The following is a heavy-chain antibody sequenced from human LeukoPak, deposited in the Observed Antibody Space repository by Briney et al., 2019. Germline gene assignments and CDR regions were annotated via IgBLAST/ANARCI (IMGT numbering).Heavy chain of an antibody. CDR1: GGSFSGYY. CDR3: ARVRMRGYSYGPFVY. Sequence: PSETLSLTCADYGGSFSGYYWSWIRQPPGRGREWMGEINHSGSTNYNPSLKSRVTISVDTSKNQFSLKLTSVSAADTAVYYCARVRMRGYSYGPFVYWGQGTLVTVSS. D-gene: IGHD5-18*01. J-gene: IGHJ4*02. CDR2: INHSGST. V-gene: IGHV4-34*01.